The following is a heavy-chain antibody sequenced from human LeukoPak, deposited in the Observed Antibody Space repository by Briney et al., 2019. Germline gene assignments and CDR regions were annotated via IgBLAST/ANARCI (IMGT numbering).Heavy chain of an antibody. CDR1: GFTFSSYG. J-gene: IGHJ4*02. Sequence: PGGSLRLSCAASGFTFSSYGMHWVRQAPGKGLEWVAFIRYDGSNKYYADSVKGRFTISRDNSKNTLYLQMNSLRAEDTAVYYCAKVKIAAAGATFDYWGQGTLVTVSS. D-gene: IGHD6-13*01. CDR3: AKVKIAAAGATFDY. V-gene: IGHV3-30*02. CDR2: IRYDGSNK.